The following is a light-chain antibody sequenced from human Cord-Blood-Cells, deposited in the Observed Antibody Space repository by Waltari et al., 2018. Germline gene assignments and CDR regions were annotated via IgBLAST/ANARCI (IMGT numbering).Light chain of an antibody. J-gene: IGLJ2*01. V-gene: IGLV3-19*01. CDR3: NSRDSSGNHVV. CDR2: GKN. Sequence: SSELTQDPAVSVALGHTVRITCQGTSLRSYSASWYQQKPGQAPVLVIHGKNNRPPGIPDRFSGSSSGNTASLSITGSQAEDGADYYCNSRDSSGNHVVFGGGTKLTVL. CDR1: SLRSYS.